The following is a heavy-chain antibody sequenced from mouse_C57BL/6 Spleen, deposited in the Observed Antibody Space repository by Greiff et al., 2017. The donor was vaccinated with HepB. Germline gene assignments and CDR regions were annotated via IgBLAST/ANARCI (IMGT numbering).Heavy chain of an antibody. Sequence: EVQLQESGPELVKPGASVKIPCKASGYTFTDYNMDWVKQSHGKSLEWIGDINPNNGGTIYNQKFKGKATLTVDKSSSTAYMELRSLTSEDTAVYYCARRGIVTTYYAMDYWGQGTSVTVSS. CDR3: ARRGIVTTYYAMDY. J-gene: IGHJ4*01. CDR2: INPNNGGT. CDR1: GYTFTDYN. V-gene: IGHV1-18*01. D-gene: IGHD2-5*01.